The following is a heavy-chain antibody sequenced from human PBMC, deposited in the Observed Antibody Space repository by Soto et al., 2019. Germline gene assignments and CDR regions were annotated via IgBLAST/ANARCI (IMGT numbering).Heavy chain of an antibody. CDR1: GFSVSSYC. Sequence: XESLRLSCAASGFSVSSYCMHWVRQAPGKGLVWVSRINTDGSSTSYADSVKGRFTISRDNAKNTLYLQMNSLRAEDTAVYYCARDPALGADYSGHGTLVTV. CDR3: ARDPALGADY. CDR2: INTDGSST. V-gene: IGHV3-74*01. D-gene: IGHD1-26*01. J-gene: IGHJ4*01.